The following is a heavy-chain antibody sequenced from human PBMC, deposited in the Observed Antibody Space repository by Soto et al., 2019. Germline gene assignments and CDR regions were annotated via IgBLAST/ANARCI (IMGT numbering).Heavy chain of an antibody. CDR3: ARDLDGSGSYFYFDY. D-gene: IGHD3-10*01. Sequence: PGGSLRLSCAASGFTFSSYGMHWVRQAPGKGLEWVAVIWYDGSNKYYADSVKGRFTISRDNSKNTLYLQMNSLRAEDTAVYYCARDLDGSGSYFYFDYWGQGTLVTVSS. CDR1: GFTFSSYG. V-gene: IGHV3-33*01. J-gene: IGHJ4*02. CDR2: IWYDGSNK.